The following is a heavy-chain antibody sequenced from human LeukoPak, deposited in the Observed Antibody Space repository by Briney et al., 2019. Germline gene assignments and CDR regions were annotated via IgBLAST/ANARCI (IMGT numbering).Heavy chain of an antibody. Sequence: GGSLRLSCAASGFTFSSYWMSWVRQAPGKGLEWVANIKQDGSEKYYVDSVKGRFTISRDNAKNSLYLQMDSLRAEDTAVYYCARDRGAYYYDSSGYPFDYWGQGTLVTVSS. CDR3: ARDRGAYYYDSSGYPFDY. J-gene: IGHJ4*02. V-gene: IGHV3-7*01. CDR1: GFTFSSYW. CDR2: IKQDGSEK. D-gene: IGHD3-22*01.